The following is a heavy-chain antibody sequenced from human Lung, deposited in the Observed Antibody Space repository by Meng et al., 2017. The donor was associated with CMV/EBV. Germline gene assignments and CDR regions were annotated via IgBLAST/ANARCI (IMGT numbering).Heavy chain of an antibody. J-gene: IGHJ4*02. CDR2: ITANGGTT. Sequence: GGSXRLXCAASGFTFDSYAMHWVRQAPGRGLEWVSVITANGGTTFYSGSVKGRFSISRDNSKNTLYLQMIGLRAEDTAVYYCAKDRHYYCSGTYYNGPESWXQGTLVTVSS. CDR1: GFTFDSYA. CDR3: AKDRHYYCSGTYYNGPES. V-gene: IGHV3-23*01. D-gene: IGHD3-10*01.